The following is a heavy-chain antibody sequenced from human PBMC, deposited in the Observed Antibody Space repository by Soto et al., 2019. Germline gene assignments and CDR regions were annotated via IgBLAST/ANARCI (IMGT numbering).Heavy chain of an antibody. CDR2: IWYDGNNK. D-gene: IGHD3-22*01. CDR3: ARVNYYYSSGYYWGSFDY. V-gene: IGHV3-33*01. CDR1: GFTFSSYG. Sequence: GGSLRLSCAASGFTFSSYGLHWVRQAPGKGLEWVAVIWYDGNNKSYADSVKGRFTISRDDSKNTLYLQMNSLRAEDTAVYYCARVNYYYSSGYYWGSFDYWGQGT. J-gene: IGHJ4*02.